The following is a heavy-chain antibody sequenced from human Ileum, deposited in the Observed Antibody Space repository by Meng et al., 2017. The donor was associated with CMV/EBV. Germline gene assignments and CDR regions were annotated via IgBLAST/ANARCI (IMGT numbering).Heavy chain of an antibody. D-gene: IGHD5-18*01. J-gene: IGHJ4*02. CDR2: IETKTGNP. V-gene: IGHV7-4-1*02. CDR1: GYSFSSYG. CDR3: TRGAGAHTAKYDF. Sequence: QVQLVQSGSELKEPGASVKASCKTSGYSFSSYGINWVREAPGHRLEWMGWIETKTGNPAYAPDFTGRFVFSMDTSVSTAYLEISSLRAEDTAVYYCTRGAGAHTAKYDFWGRGTLVTVSS.